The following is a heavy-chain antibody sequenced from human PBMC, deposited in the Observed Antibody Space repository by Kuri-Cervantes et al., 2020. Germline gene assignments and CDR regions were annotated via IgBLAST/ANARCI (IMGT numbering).Heavy chain of an antibody. CDR1: GFTFSSYW. J-gene: IGHJ4*02. V-gene: IGHV3-74*01. CDR3: ASGYYYDSSGYFDY. CDR2: INSDGSST. D-gene: IGHD3-22*01. Sequence: GESLKISCAASGFTFSSYWMHWVRQAPGKGLVWVSRINSDGSSTSYADSVKGRFTISRDNAKNTLYLQMNSLRAEDTAVYYCASGYYYDSSGYFDYWGQGTLVTVSS.